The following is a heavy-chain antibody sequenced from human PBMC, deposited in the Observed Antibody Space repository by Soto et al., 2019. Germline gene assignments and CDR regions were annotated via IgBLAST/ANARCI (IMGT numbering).Heavy chain of an antibody. CDR2: ISYDGSNK. CDR3: AKDPSGSLFDY. V-gene: IGHV3-30*18. CDR1: GFTFSSYG. Sequence: GGSLRLSCAASGFTFSSYGMHWVRQAPGKGLEWVAVISYDGSNKYYADSVKGRFTISRDNSKNTLYLQMNSLRAEDTAVYYCAKDPSGSLFDYWGQGTLVTVSS. D-gene: IGHD1-26*01. J-gene: IGHJ4*02.